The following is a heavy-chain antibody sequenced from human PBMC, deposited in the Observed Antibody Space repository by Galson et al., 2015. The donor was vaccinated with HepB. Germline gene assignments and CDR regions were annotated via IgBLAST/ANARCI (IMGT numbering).Heavy chain of an antibody. Sequence: SLRLSCAASGFTFNSYAMTWVRQAPGKGLEWVSVISGSGDKTNYADSVKGRFTISRDNSKNTLYLQMNSLRAEDTAVYYCAKVPSPYYDFWSGPDYWGQGTLVTVSS. CDR3: AKVPSPYYDFWSGPDY. J-gene: IGHJ4*02. CDR2: ISGSGDKT. D-gene: IGHD3-3*01. CDR1: GFTFNSYA. V-gene: IGHV3-23*01.